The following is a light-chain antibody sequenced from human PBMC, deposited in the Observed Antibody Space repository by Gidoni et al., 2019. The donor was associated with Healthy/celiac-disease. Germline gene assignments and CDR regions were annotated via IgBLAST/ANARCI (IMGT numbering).Light chain of an antibody. J-gene: IGKJ2*01. CDR3: QQYYSTPPYT. CDR2: WAS. CDR1: QSVLYSSNNKNY. V-gene: IGKV4-1*01. Sequence: DIVMTQSPDSLAVSLGERATINCKSSQSVLYSSNNKNYLAWYQQKPGQPPTLLIYWASTRESGVPDRFSGSGSGTDFTLTISILQAEDVAVYSCQQYYSTPPYTFGQGTKLEIK.